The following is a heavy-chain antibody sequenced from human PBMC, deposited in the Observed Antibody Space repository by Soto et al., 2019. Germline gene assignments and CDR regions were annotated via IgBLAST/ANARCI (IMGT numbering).Heavy chain of an antibody. CDR1: GFPFSANN. Sequence: EVQLVESGGGLVKPGGSLRLSCTGSGFPFSANNINWVRQAPGKGLEWVSSITVGSSHIYQPNSMKGRFTIPRDDAKNSVYLQIDSLRDEDTALYYCSRSPEVGVRGAYWGQGTLVTVSS. J-gene: IGHJ4*02. D-gene: IGHD3-16*01. CDR3: SRSPEVGVRGAY. CDR2: ITVGSSHI. V-gene: IGHV3-21*01.